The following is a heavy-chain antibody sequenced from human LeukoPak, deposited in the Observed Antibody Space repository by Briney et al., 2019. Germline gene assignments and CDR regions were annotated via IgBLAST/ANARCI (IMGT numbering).Heavy chain of an antibody. D-gene: IGHD5-12*01. V-gene: IGHV3-20*04. CDR1: GFTFDDCG. J-gene: IGHJ4*02. CDR2: TNWNGGST. CDR3: ARRIVATIKGRGYYFDY. Sequence: GGSLRLSCAASGFTFDDCGMSWVRQAPGKGLEWVSGTNWNGGSTGYADSVKGRFTISRDNAKNSLYLQMNSLRAEDTALYYCARRIVATIKGRGYYFDYWGQGTLVTVSS.